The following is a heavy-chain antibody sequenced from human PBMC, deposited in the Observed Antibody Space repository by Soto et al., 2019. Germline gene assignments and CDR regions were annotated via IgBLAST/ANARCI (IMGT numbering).Heavy chain of an antibody. CDR1: GDSVSSNSAA. D-gene: IGHD6-19*01. J-gene: IGHJ6*02. V-gene: IGHV6-1*01. CDR2: TYYRSKWYN. Sequence: PSQTLSLTCAISGDSVSSNSAAWNWIRQSPSRGLERLGRTYYRSKWYNDYAVSVKSRITINPDTSKNQFSLQLNSVTPEDTAVYYCAREDSSGWYEEFYFYYYGMDVWGQGTTVTVSS. CDR3: AREDSSGWYEEFYFYYYGMDV.